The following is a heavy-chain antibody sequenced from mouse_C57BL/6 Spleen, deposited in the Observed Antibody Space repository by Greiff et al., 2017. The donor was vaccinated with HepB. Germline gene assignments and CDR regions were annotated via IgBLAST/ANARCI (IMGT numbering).Heavy chain of an antibody. CDR3: ARDGYYDYYAMDY. CDR2: IYPGSGNT. J-gene: IGHJ4*01. CDR1: GYTFTDYC. Sequence: VQLQQSGAELVRPGASVKLSCKASGYTFTDYCINWVKQRPGQGLEWIARIYPGSGNTYYNEKFKGKATLTAEKSSSTAYMQLSILTSEDSAVYFCARDGYYDYYAMDYWGQGTSVTVSS. D-gene: IGHD2-3*01. V-gene: IGHV1-76*01.